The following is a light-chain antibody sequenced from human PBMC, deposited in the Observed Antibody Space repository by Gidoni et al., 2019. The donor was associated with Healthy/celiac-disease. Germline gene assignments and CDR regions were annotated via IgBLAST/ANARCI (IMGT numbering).Light chain of an antibody. J-gene: IGKJ3*01. Sequence: EVVLTQPPGTLSLSPGERATLSCRASQSVSSSYLAWYQQKPGQAPRRLIYGASSRATGIPDRFSGSGSGTDFTLTISRLEPEDFAVYYCQQYGSSPITFXPXTKVDIK. CDR1: QSVSSSY. CDR2: GAS. V-gene: IGKV3-20*01. CDR3: QQYGSSPIT.